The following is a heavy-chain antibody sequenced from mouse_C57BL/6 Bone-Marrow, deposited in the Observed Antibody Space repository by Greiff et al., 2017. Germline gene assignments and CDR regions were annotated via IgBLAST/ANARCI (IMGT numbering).Heavy chain of an antibody. D-gene: IGHD1-1*01. Sequence: QVQLQQPGAELVKPGASVTMSCKASGYTFTSYWITWVKQRPGPGLEWIGDIYPGSGSTNYNEKFKSKATLTVDTSSSTAYMQLSSLTSEDSAVYYCARKIYYGSSPDYWGQGTTLTVSS. CDR1: GYTFTSYW. CDR3: ARKIYYGSSPDY. V-gene: IGHV1-55*01. CDR2: IYPGSGST. J-gene: IGHJ2*01.